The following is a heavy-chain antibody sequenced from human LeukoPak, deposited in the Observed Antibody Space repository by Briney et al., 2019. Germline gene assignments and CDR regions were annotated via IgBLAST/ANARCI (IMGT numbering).Heavy chain of an antibody. J-gene: IGHJ3*02. CDR1: GFTCSRYA. Sequence: GGSLRLFCAASGFTCSRYAMNWVRQAPGKGLEWISYISSSRRNTIYSADTLRGRFTISRDDAKNSLYLQMHSRRAEDTAVYYCAREVAGYGTSWLDAFDIWGQGAMVTVSS. CDR3: AREVAGYGTSWLDAFDI. V-gene: IGHV3-48*04. CDR2: ISSSRRNTI. D-gene: IGHD6-13*01.